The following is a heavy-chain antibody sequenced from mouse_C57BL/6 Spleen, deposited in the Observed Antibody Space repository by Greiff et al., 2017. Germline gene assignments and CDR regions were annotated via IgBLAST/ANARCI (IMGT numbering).Heavy chain of an antibody. CDR2: ISYDGSN. V-gene: IGHV3-6*01. CDR1: GYSITSGYY. D-gene: IGHD2-3*01. CDR3: ATYDGYYEYYAMDY. Sequence: EVQLQESGPGLVKPSQSLSLTCSVTGYSITSGYYWNWIRQFPGNKLEWMGYISYDGSNNYNPSLKNRISITRDTSKNQFFLKLNSVTTEDTATYYCATYDGYYEYYAMDYWGQGTSVTVSS. J-gene: IGHJ4*01.